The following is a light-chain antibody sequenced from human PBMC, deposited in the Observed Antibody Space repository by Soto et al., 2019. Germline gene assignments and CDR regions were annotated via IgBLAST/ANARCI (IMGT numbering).Light chain of an antibody. CDR2: DAS. CDR3: QQYNSYSGYT. Sequence: DIQMTQSPSTLSASVGDRVTITCRASQSISPWLAWYQQKPGKAPKFLIYDASSLESGVPSRFSGSGSWTEFTLTISSPQADDFSTYYCQQYNSYSGYTFGQGTKLEIK. J-gene: IGKJ2*01. V-gene: IGKV1-5*01. CDR1: QSISPW.